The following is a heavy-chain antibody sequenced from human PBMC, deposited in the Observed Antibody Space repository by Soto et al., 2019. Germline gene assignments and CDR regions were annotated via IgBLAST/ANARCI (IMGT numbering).Heavy chain of an antibody. CDR3: ARESEDLTSNFDY. CDR1: GFTFTRYS. Sequence: LRLSFVASGFTFTRYSMNWVRQAPGKGLEWVSSISSTTNYIYYGDSMKGRFTISRDNAKNSLYLEMNSLRAEDTAVYYCARESEDLTSNFDYWGQGTLVTVSS. J-gene: IGHJ4*02. V-gene: IGHV3-21*06. CDR2: ISSTTNYI.